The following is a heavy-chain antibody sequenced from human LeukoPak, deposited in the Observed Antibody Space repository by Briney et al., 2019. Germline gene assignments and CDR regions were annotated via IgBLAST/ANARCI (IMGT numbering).Heavy chain of an antibody. CDR3: ARDPREYCGGDCYVP. CDR1: GGTFSSYA. V-gene: IGHV1-69*05. Sequence: GASVKVSCKASGGTFSSYAICWVRQAPGQGLEWMGRIIPIFGTANYAQKFQGRVTITTDESPSTAYMELSSLRSEDTAVYYCARDPREYCGGDCYVPWGQGTLVTVSS. J-gene: IGHJ5*02. D-gene: IGHD2-21*02. CDR2: IIPIFGTA.